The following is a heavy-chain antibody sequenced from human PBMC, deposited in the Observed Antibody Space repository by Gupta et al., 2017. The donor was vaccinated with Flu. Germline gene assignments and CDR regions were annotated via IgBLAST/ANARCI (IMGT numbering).Heavy chain of an antibody. CDR3: AIEGDREVAGLVDY. D-gene: IGHD6-19*01. CDR1: GFTFSSYG. CDR2: IWYDGSNK. Sequence: QVQLVESGGGVVQPGRSLRLSCAASGFTFSSYGMHWVRQAPGKGLEWVAVIWYDGSNKYYADSGKRRFTISRDNSKKTLYLQMKGMRAEVTAVYYCAIEGDREVAGLVDYGGQGTMVTVCS. J-gene: IGHJ4*02. V-gene: IGHV3-33*01.